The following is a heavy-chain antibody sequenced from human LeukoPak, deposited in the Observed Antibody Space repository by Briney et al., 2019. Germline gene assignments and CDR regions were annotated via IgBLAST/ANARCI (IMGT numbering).Heavy chain of an antibody. D-gene: IGHD3-16*01. V-gene: IGHV3-23*01. Sequence: GGSLRLSCAASGFFFNTNAMSWVRQAPGMGLEWVAAIGNSDETYYADAVKGRFTISRDNAKNSLYLQMNSLRVEDTAVYYCARGRAIDIWGRGTMVTVSS. J-gene: IGHJ3*02. CDR2: IGNSDET. CDR3: ARGRAIDI. CDR1: GFFFNTNA.